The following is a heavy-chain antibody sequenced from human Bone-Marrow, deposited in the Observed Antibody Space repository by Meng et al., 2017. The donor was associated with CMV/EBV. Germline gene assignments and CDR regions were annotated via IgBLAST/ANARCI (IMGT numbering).Heavy chain of an antibody. CDR1: GGTFSSYA. J-gene: IGHJ6*02. D-gene: IGHD3-3*01. V-gene: IGHV1-69*05. Sequence: SVKVSCKASGGTFSSYAISWVRQAPGQGLEWMGGIIPIFGTANYAQKLQGRVTMTTDTSTSTAYMELRSLRSDDTAVYYCARDHTSHNPLRFLEWLSSTPFYYGMDVWGQGTTVTVSS. CDR2: IIPIFGTA. CDR3: ARDHTSHNPLRFLEWLSSTPFYYGMDV.